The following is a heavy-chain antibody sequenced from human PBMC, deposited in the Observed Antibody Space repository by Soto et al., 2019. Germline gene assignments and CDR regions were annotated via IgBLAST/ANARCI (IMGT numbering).Heavy chain of an antibody. CDR3: ARDRCSSTSCPTYFDY. V-gene: IGHV3-33*01. J-gene: IGHJ4*02. D-gene: IGHD2-2*01. CDR2: IWYDGSNK. Sequence: GGSLRLSCAASGFTFSSYGMHWVRQAPGKGLEWVAVIWYDGSNKYYADSVKGRFTISRDNSKNTLYLQMNSLRAEDTAVYYCARDRCSSTSCPTYFDYWGQGTLVTVSS. CDR1: GFTFSSYG.